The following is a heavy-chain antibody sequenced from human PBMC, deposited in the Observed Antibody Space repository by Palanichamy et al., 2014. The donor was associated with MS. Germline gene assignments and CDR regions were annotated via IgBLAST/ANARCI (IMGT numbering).Heavy chain of an antibody. CDR3: ARDSAIAAARTFDI. CDR2: IYSGST. CDR1: GGSISSGGYY. D-gene: IGHD6-13*01. Sequence: QVQLQESGPGLVKPSQTLSLTCTVSGGSISSGGYYWSWIRQHPGKGLEWIGYIYSGSTYYNPSLKSRVTISVDTSKNQFSLKLSSVTAADTAVYYCARDSAIAAARTFDIWGRGTMVTVSS. V-gene: IGHV4-31*03. J-gene: IGHJ3*02.